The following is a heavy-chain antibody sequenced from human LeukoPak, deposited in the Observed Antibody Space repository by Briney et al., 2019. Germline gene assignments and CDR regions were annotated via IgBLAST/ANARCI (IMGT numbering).Heavy chain of an antibody. J-gene: IGHJ3*02. Sequence: MPSETLSLTCTVSGGSLSSYYWSSIRRPPGKGLEWIGYIFHTGTTNYNPSLKSRVTISVDTSKNQFSLKLSSVTAADTAGYYCARHTETGINDAFDIWGQGKMVTVSS. V-gene: IGHV4-59*08. CDR1: GGSLSSYY. CDR2: IFHTGTT. D-gene: IGHD1-1*01. CDR3: ARHTETGINDAFDI.